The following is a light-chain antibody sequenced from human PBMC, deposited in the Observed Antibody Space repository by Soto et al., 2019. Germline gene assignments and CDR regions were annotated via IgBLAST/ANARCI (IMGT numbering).Light chain of an antibody. Sequence: QSVLTHPPSASGTPGQRVTISCSGSSSNIGSNTVNWYQQFPGTAPKLLIYSNNQRPSGVPDRFSGSKSGTSASLAISGLQSEDEADYYCAAWDDSLNGPVFGGGTKLTVL. CDR2: SNN. V-gene: IGLV1-44*01. J-gene: IGLJ2*01. CDR3: AAWDDSLNGPV. CDR1: SSNIGSNT.